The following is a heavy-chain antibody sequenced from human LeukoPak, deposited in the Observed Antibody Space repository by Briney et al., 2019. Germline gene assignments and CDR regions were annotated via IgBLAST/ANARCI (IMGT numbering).Heavy chain of an antibody. CDR3: ARTYYYDSTDAFDI. D-gene: IGHD3-22*01. J-gene: IGHJ3*02. CDR2: IWYDGSNK. V-gene: IGHV3-33*01. Sequence: GGSLRLSCAASGFTFSSYGMHWVRQAPGKGLEWVAVIWYDGSNKYYADSVKGRFTISRDNSKNTLYLQMNSLRAEDTAVYYCARTYYYDSTDAFDIWAKGQWSPSLQ. CDR1: GFTFSSYG.